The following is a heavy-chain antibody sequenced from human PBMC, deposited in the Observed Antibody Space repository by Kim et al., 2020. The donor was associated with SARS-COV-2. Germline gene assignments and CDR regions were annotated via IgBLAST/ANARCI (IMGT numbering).Heavy chain of an antibody. J-gene: IGHJ5*02. D-gene: IGHD3-10*01. CDR1: GGTFSSYA. Sequence: SVKVSCKASGGTFSSYAISWVRQAPGQGLEWMGGIIPIFGTANYAQKFQGRVTITADESTSTAYMELSSLRSEDTAVYYCARAVRGVMKWFDPWGQGTLVTVSS. CDR3: ARAVRGVMKWFDP. V-gene: IGHV1-69*13. CDR2: IIPIFGTA.